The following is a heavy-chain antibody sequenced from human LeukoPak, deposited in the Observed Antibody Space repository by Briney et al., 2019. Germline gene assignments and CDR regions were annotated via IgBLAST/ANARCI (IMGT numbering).Heavy chain of an antibody. CDR2: INAYNGNT. CDR1: GYTFTSYG. Sequence: ASVKVSCKASGYTFTSYGISWVRQAPGQGLEWMGWINAYNGNTNYAQEFQGRVTMTTDTSTSTAYMELRSLRSDDTAVYYCARDLAARPSLGIDYWGQGTLATVSS. V-gene: IGHV1-18*01. D-gene: IGHD6-6*01. CDR3: ARDLAARPSLGIDY. J-gene: IGHJ4*02.